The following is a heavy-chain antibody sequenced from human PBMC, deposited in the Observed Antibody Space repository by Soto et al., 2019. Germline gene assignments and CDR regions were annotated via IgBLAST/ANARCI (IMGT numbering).Heavy chain of an antibody. D-gene: IGHD2-21*02. V-gene: IGHV4-34*01. CDR1: GGSFSGYY. Sequence: LSLTCAVYGGSFSGYYWSWIRQPPGKGLEWIGEINHSGSTNYNPSLKSRVTISVDTSKNQFSLKLSSVTAADTAVYYCARFKVVVTAFNWFDPWGQGTLVTVSS. J-gene: IGHJ5*02. CDR2: INHSGST. CDR3: ARFKVVVTAFNWFDP.